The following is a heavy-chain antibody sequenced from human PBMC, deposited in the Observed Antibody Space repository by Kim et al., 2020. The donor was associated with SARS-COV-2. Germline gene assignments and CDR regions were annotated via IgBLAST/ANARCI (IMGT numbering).Heavy chain of an antibody. CDR1: GFTFSSYG. Sequence: GGSLRLSCAASGFTFSSYGIHWVRQAPGKGLEWVAIIPYDGSNKYYGDSVKGRFTISRDNSKNTVYLQMNSLRAEDTAVYYCAKICSSPSCQVDYWGQGTLVTVSS. V-gene: IGHV3-30*18. D-gene: IGHD2-2*01. CDR3: AKICSSPSCQVDY. CDR2: IPYDGSNK. J-gene: IGHJ4*02.